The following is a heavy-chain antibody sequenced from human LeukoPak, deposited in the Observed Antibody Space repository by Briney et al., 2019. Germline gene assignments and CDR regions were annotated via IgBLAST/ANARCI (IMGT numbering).Heavy chain of an antibody. Sequence: SEKVSCKASGGTFSSYAISWVRQTPGQGLEWIGGIIPIFGTANYAQKFQGRVTITADESTSTAYMELSSLRSEDTAVYYCARVETYYYDSSGQGWFDPWGQGTLVTVSS. D-gene: IGHD3-22*01. CDR3: ARVETYYYDSSGQGWFDP. J-gene: IGHJ5*02. CDR1: GGTFSSYA. V-gene: IGHV1-69*01. CDR2: IIPIFGTA.